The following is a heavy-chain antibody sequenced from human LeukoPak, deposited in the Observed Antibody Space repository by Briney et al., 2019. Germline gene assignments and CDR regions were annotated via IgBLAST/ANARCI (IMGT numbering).Heavy chain of an antibody. V-gene: IGHV1-18*01. CDR3: ARGYMTTIVEWFGP. CDR2: ISANNGKT. CDR1: GYTFTSYG. D-gene: IGHD3-22*01. J-gene: IGHJ5*02. Sequence: ASVKVSCRASGYTFTSYGISWVRQAPGQGLEWMGWISANNGKTKYAQNLQGRVTMTTDTSTSTAYMELRSLRSDDTAVYYCARGYMTTIVEWFGPWGQGTLVTVSS.